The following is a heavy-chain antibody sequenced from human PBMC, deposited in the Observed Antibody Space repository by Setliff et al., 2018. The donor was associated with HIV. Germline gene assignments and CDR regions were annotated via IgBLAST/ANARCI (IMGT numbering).Heavy chain of an antibody. V-gene: IGHV4-38-2*02. CDR1: GYSISSGYY. Sequence: KPSETLSLTCGVSGYSISSGYYRGWIRQPPGKGLEWIGRMHTSGNTNYNPSLKSRVTMSVDTSKNQFSLRLSSVTAADTAVYYCARDPPGHGDSNDYWGQGTLVTVSS. J-gene: IGHJ4*02. D-gene: IGHD4-17*01. CDR3: ARDPPGHGDSNDY. CDR2: MHTSGNT.